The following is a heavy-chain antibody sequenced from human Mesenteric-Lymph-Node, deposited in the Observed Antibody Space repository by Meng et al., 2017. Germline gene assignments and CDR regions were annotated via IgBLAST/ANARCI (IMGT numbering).Heavy chain of an antibody. CDR3: AKSLGQQLMRTYGMDV. CDR2: INSDGSST. D-gene: IGHD6-13*01. Sequence: GESLKISCAASGFTFDDYGMSWVRQAPGKGLVWVSRINSDGSSTSYADSVKGRFTISRDNSKNTLYLQMNSLRTEDTAVYYCAKSLGQQLMRTYGMDVWGQGTTVTVSS. J-gene: IGHJ6*02. V-gene: IGHV3-23*01. CDR1: GFTFDDYG.